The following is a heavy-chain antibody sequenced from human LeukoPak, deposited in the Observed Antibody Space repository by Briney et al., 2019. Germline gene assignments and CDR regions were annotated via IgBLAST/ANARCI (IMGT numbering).Heavy chain of an antibody. CDR3: ARGPRGSRHWFDP. CDR2: IDHSGST. CDR1: GYSISSGYY. Sequence: NPSETLSLTCTVSGYSISSGYYWGWIRQPPGKGLEWTGSIDHSGSTYYNPSLKRRITISVDTSKNQFSLKLSSVTAADTAVYYCARGPRGSRHWFDPWGQGTLVTVSS. J-gene: IGHJ5*02. V-gene: IGHV4-38-2*02.